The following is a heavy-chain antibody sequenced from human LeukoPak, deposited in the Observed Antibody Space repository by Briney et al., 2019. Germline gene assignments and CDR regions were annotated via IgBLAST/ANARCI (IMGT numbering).Heavy chain of an antibody. J-gene: IGHJ5*02. V-gene: IGHV4-34*01. CDR1: GGSFSGYY. D-gene: IGHD3-16*01. CDR3: ARGRPAGRRGWFDP. Sequence: SETLSLTCAVYGGSFSGYYWRWIRQPPGKGLEWIGEINHSGSTNYNPSLKSRVTISVDTSKNQFSLKLSSVTAADTAVYYCARGRPAGRRGWFDPWGQGTLVTVSS. CDR2: INHSGST.